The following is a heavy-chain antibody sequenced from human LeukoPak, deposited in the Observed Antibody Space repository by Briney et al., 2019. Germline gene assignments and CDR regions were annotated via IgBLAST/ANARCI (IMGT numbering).Heavy chain of an antibody. CDR2: IYYSGST. CDR3: ARSPGDGMFIFDY. CDR1: GGSISSYY. Sequence: SETLSLTCTVSGGSISSYYWSWIRQPPGKGLEWIGYIYYSGSTNYNPSLKSRVTISVDTSKNQFSLKLSSVTAADTAVYYCARSPGDGMFIFDYWGQGTLVTVSS. D-gene: IGHD3-10*02. J-gene: IGHJ4*02. V-gene: IGHV4-59*08.